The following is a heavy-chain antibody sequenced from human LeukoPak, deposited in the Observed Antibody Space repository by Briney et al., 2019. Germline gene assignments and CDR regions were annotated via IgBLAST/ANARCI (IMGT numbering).Heavy chain of an antibody. CDR2: INPNSGDT. V-gene: IGHV1-2*02. J-gene: IGHJ4*02. Sequence: GASVKVSCKASGYTFTGYYMHWVRQAPGQGLEWMGWINPNSGDTNYPQRFQGRVTLTRDTSINTAYMELSGLRSDDTAVYYCARVHRKYDGSGSLSSDWGQGTLVTVSS. CDR1: GYTFTGYY. CDR3: ARVHRKYDGSGSLSSD. D-gene: IGHD3-22*01.